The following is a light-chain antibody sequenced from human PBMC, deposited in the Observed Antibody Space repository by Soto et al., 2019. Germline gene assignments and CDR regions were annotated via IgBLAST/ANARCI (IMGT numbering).Light chain of an antibody. Sequence: DIQMTQSPSTLSASVGDRVTITCRASQTISNWLAWYQQKPGKAPKLLIFDASTLESGVPTRFSGSGSGTEFPLTISSLQPDDFATYYCHQYSSFLYTFGQGTKLEIK. CDR1: QTISNW. CDR3: HQYSSFLYT. V-gene: IGKV1-5*01. J-gene: IGKJ2*01. CDR2: DAS.